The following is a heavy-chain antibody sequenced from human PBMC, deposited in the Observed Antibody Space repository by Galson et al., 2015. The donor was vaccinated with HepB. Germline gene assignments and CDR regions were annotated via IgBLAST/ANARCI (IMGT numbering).Heavy chain of an antibody. CDR1: GFTFSSSG. D-gene: IGHD6-13*01. CDR3: AKTSSRTWGVFES. CDR2: IQDNGNTK. Sequence: SLRLSCAASGFTFSSSGMHWVRQAPGKGLEWVTFIQDNGNTKYYTDSVTGRFTISRDNSRNTLYLQMNSLRAEDPAVYYCAKTSSRTWGVFESWGQGTLVTVTS. V-gene: IGHV3-30*02. J-gene: IGHJ4*02.